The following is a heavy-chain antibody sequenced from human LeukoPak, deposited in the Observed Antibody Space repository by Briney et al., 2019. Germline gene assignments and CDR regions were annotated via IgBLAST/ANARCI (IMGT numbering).Heavy chain of an antibody. J-gene: IGHJ3*01. CDR3: ERGGINHVFDF. D-gene: IGHD2-15*01. V-gene: IGHV3-74*01. CDR1: GFTFSSHW. CDR2: INNDGSRT. Sequence: GGSLRLSCAASGFTFSSHWMHWVRQAPGKGLVWVSHINNDGSRTTYADSVKGRFTISRDNARNTLYLHMNSLRVEDTAVYYCERGGINHVFDFGGQEITVTV.